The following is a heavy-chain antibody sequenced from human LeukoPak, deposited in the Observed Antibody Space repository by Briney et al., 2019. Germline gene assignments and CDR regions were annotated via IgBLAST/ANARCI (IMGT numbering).Heavy chain of an antibody. D-gene: IGHD3-22*01. Sequence: ASVKVSCKASGYTFTSYYMHWVRQAPGQGLEWMGIINPSGGSTSYAQKFQGRVTMTRDTSTSTVYMELSSLRSEDTAVYYCARAMRTRISSGYCLDYWGQGTLVTVSS. J-gene: IGHJ4*02. CDR3: ARAMRTRISSGYCLDY. CDR2: INPSGGST. V-gene: IGHV1-46*01. CDR1: GYTFTSYY.